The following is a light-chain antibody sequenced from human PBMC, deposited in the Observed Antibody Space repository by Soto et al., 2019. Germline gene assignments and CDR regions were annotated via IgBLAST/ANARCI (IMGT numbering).Light chain of an antibody. CDR2: DAS. J-gene: IGKJ1*01. CDR3: QQYNSYRRT. V-gene: IGKV1-5*01. Sequence: DIHMTQSPSTLSASVGYRFTITCRASQSISSWLDWYQQKQGKAPKLLSFDASSLENGVPSRLSGSGYGTELTITISSMQNDDFATYYCQQYNSYRRTFGHGTKVDI. CDR1: QSISSW.